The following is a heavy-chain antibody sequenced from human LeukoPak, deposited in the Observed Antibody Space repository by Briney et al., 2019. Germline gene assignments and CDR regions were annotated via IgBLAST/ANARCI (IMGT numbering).Heavy chain of an antibody. CDR3: ARFGIVATITGSWFDP. V-gene: IGHV3-21*01. D-gene: IGHD5-12*01. CDR1: GFTFSSYS. Sequence: GGSLRLSCAVSGFTFSSYSMNWVRQAPGKGLEWVSSISSSSSYIYYADSVKGRFTISRDNAKNSLYLQMNSLRAEDTAVYYCARFGIVATITGSWFDPWGQGTLVTVSS. J-gene: IGHJ5*02. CDR2: ISSSSSYI.